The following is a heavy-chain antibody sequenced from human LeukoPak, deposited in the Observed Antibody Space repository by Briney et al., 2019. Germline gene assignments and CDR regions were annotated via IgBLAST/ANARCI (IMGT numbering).Heavy chain of an antibody. CDR2: INHSGST. D-gene: IGHD1-14*01. Sequence: SETLSLTCAVYGGSFSGYYWSWIRQPPGKGLEWIGEINHSGSTNYNPSLKSRVTISVDTSKNQFSLKLSSVTAADTAVYYCASTRPGYDAFDIWGQGTMVTVFS. J-gene: IGHJ3*02. V-gene: IGHV4-34*01. CDR3: ASTRPGYDAFDI. CDR1: GGSFSGYY.